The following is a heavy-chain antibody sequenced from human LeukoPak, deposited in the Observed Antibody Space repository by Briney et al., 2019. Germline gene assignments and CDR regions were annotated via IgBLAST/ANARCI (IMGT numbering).Heavy chain of an antibody. CDR3: ARLPKYCSSTSCPRKYYYYMDV. J-gene: IGHJ6*03. Sequence: GESLKISCKGSGYSFTSYWIGWVRPMPGKGLEWMGIIYPGDSDTRYSPSFQGQVTISADKSISTAYLQWSSLKASDTAMYYCARLPKYCSSTSCPRKYYYYMDVWGKGTTVTASS. CDR1: GYSFTSYW. CDR2: IYPGDSDT. V-gene: IGHV5-51*01. D-gene: IGHD2-2*01.